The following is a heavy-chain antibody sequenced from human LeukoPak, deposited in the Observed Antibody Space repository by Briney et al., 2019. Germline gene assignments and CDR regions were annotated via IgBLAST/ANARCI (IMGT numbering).Heavy chain of an antibody. CDR3: ARSSVVPAAFPFDY. CDR1: GGSISSGGYY. V-gene: IGHV4-61*08. J-gene: IGHJ4*02. D-gene: IGHD2-2*01. CDR2: IYYSGST. Sequence: SETLSLTCTVSGGSISSGGYYWSWIRQPPGKGLEWIGYIYYSGSTNYNPSLKSRVTISVDTSKNQFSLKLSSVTAADTAVYYCARSSVVPAAFPFDYWGQGTLVTVSS.